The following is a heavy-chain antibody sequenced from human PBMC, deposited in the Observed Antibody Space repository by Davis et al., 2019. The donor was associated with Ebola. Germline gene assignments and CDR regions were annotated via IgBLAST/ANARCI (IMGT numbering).Heavy chain of an antibody. D-gene: IGHD4-17*01. CDR1: GGSISSSSYY. CDR3: ARIVMTTVTEFDY. V-gene: IGHV4-39*01. J-gene: IGHJ4*02. Sequence: SETLSLTCTVPGGSISSSSYYWGWIRQPPGKGLEWIGSMYYSGSTYYNPSLKSRVTISVDTSKNQFSLKLSSVTAADTAVYYCARIVMTTVTEFDYWGQGTLVTVSS. CDR2: MYYSGST.